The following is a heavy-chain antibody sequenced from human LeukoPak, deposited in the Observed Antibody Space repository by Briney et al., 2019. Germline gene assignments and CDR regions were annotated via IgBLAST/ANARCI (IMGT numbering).Heavy chain of an antibody. V-gene: IGHV7-4-1*02. J-gene: IGHJ4*02. CDR3: AREGVWYGGNSEGYYFDY. D-gene: IGHD4-23*01. CDR1: GYTFTSYA. Sequence: GASVKVSCKASGYTFTSYAMNWVRQAPGQGLEWMGWINTNTGNPTYAQGFTGRYVFSLDTSVSTAYLQISSLKAEDTAVYYCAREGVWYGGNSEGYYFDYWGQGTLVTVSS. CDR2: INTNTGNP.